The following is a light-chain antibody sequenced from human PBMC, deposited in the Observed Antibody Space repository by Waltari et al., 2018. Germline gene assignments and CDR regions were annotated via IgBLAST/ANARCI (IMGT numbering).Light chain of an antibody. CDR1: QSVSDHVNNKNY. CDR2: WTS. J-gene: IGKJ1*01. Sequence: DIVMTQSPDSLTVSPGERATINCRSSQSVSDHVNNKNYLAWYRQKPGQPPKLLISWTSSREFGVPDRFSGSGSGTEFTLTISSLQPEDVAVYYCQQYYNTPPTFGQGTKVEIK. V-gene: IGKV4-1*01. CDR3: QQYYNTPPT.